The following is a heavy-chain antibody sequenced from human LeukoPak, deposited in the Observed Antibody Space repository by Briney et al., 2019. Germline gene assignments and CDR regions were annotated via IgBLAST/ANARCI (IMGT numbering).Heavy chain of an antibody. J-gene: IGHJ4*02. CDR3: ARGLGHSSSEDFDY. CDR2: INHSGST. D-gene: IGHD6-6*01. V-gene: IGHV4-34*01. Sequence: PSETLSLTCAVYGGSFSGYYWSWLRQPPGKGLEWSGEINHSGSTNYNPSLKSRVTISVDTSKNQFSLKLSSVTAADTAVYYCARGLGHSSSEDFDYWGQGTLVTVSS. CDR1: GGSFSGYY.